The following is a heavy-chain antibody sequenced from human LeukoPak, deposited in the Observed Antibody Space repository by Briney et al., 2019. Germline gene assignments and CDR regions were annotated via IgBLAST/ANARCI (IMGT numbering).Heavy chain of an antibody. Sequence: GGSLRLSCAASGFTFTTYWMTWVRQAPGKGLEWVANINQDGTEKYYVASVKGRFTISRDNAKNSLYLQMNSLRVEDTAVYYCAKVAKYYYGSETYYFFEHWGQGTPVTASS. CDR3: AKVAKYYYGSETYYFFEH. J-gene: IGHJ4*02. CDR2: INQDGTEK. CDR1: GFTFTTYW. D-gene: IGHD3-10*01. V-gene: IGHV3-7*01.